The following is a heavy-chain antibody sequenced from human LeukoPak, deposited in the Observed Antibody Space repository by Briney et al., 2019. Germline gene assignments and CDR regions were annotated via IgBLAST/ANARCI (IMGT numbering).Heavy chain of an antibody. V-gene: IGHV1-58*02. CDR2: IVVGSGNT. Sequence: GTSVKVSCKASGFTLTGSAMQWVRQARGQRLEWIGWIVVGSGNTNYAQKFQERVTITRDMSTGTAYMELSSLRFEDTAVYFCAARERGGSGTYDYWGQGTLVTVSS. CDR1: GFTLTGSA. CDR3: AARERGGSGTYDY. J-gene: IGHJ4*02. D-gene: IGHD3-10*01.